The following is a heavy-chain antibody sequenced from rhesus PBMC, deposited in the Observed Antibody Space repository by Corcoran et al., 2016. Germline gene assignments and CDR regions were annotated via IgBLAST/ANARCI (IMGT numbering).Heavy chain of an antibody. CDR1: GVSINDYW. J-gene: IGHJ5-1*01. Sequence: QVQLQESGPGLVKPSETLSLSCAVSGVSINDYWWSWIRQFPGKGLEWIGVIKCNSGRTHYDPALKSQVTISKDTSKNKVSLKLRSVTAADTAVYYCARGYGSYVRLYNRFDVWGPGVLVTVSS. D-gene: IGHD4-4*01. V-gene: IGHV4-80*01. CDR3: ARGYGSYVRLYNRFDV. CDR2: IKCNSGRT.